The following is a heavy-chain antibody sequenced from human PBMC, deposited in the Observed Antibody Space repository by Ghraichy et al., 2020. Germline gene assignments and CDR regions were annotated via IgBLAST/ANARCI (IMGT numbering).Heavy chain of an antibody. V-gene: IGHV4-4*07. J-gene: IGHJ3*02. CDR2: IYSSGST. Sequence: SETLSLTCSVSGRSISDYYWSWIRQPAGKGLEWIGRIYSSGSTRYNPSLKSRVTMSVDTSKNKFSLTLSSVTAADTAVYFCARGDRNDFQLGAFDIWGRGTMVTVSS. CDR1: GRSISDYY. CDR3: ARGDRNDFQLGAFDI. D-gene: IGHD3-10*01.